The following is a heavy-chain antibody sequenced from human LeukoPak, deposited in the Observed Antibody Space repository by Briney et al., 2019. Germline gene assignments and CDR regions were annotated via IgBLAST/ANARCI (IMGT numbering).Heavy chain of an antibody. CDR3: AKEDLSDGMDV. V-gene: IGHV3-23*01. CDR2: ISGSGGGT. CDR1: GFTFSGYA. J-gene: IGHJ6*02. Sequence: GGSLRLSCAASGFTFSGYAMSRVRQAPGKGLEWVSAISGSGGGTFYTDSVKGRFTISRDNSKNTLYLQMNSLRAEDTAIYYCAKEDLSDGMDVWGQGTTVTVS.